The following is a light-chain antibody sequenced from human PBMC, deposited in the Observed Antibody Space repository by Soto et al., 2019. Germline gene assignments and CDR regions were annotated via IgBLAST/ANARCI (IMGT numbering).Light chain of an antibody. CDR1: QSVSTY. J-gene: IGKJ3*01. Sequence: EIVLTQSPATLSLSPGERATLSCRASQSVSTYLAWYQQKPGQAPRLLIYDASRRATGIPARFSGSGSGTDLTPTISSLEPEDFAVYFCQQRTNWPPEVTFGPGTKLDIK. CDR2: DAS. CDR3: QQRTNWPPEVT. V-gene: IGKV3-11*01.